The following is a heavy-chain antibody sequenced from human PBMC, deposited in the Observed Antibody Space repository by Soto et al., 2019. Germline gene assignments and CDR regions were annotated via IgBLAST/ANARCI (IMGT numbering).Heavy chain of an antibody. CDR1: GYTFTSYY. J-gene: IGHJ6*02. Sequence: QVPLVQSGAEMKEPGDSVRVSCEASGYTFTSYYIHWVRQAPGQGLEWMGWINPKFGDTTHAQDFQGRVSMTRDMSISTVYMELSRLTSDDTAIYYCARNMDYYYGPGSGNGHGFWGQGTTVTVFS. CDR3: ARNMDYYYGPGSGNGHGF. D-gene: IGHD3-10*01. CDR2: INPKFGDT. V-gene: IGHV1-2*02.